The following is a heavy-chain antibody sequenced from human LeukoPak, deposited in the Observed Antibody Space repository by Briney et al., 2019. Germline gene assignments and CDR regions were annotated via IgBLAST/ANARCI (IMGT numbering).Heavy chain of an antibody. V-gene: IGHV4-61*02. D-gene: IGHD2-15*01. Sequence: SQTLSLTCTVSGDSISTGSYYWSWIRQPAGKGLEWIGRIYASGTTNYNPSLKSRVTISIDTSNNQFSLKLNSVTAADTAVYYCKMGYGSGWEPYYLDSWGQGILVTVSS. CDR2: IYASGTT. CDR1: GDSISTGSYY. J-gene: IGHJ4*02. CDR3: KMGYGSGWEPYYLDS.